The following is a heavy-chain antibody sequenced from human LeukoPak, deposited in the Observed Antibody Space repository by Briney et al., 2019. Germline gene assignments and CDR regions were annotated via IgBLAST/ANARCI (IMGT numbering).Heavy chain of an antibody. V-gene: IGHV4-59*01. J-gene: IGHJ4*02. D-gene: IGHD6-19*01. CDR1: GGSISSYY. Sequence: PSETLSLTCTVSGGSISSYYWSWLRQPPGKGLEWIGYIYYSGSTNYNPSLKSRVTISVDTSKNQFSLKLSSVTAADTAVYYCARGSLGIAVAGTLSPFDYWGQGTLVTVSS. CDR2: IYYSGST. CDR3: ARGSLGIAVAGTLSPFDY.